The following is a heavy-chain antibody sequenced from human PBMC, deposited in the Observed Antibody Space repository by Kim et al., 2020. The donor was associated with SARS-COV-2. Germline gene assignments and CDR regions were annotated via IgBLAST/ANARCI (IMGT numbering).Heavy chain of an antibody. CDR3: ARDARQSGYSYYYGMDV. D-gene: IGHD3-3*01. J-gene: IGHJ6*02. V-gene: IGHV4-31*02. Sequence: LKSRVTISVDTSKNQFSLKLSSVTAADTAVYYCARDARQSGYSYYYGMDVWGQGTTVTVSS.